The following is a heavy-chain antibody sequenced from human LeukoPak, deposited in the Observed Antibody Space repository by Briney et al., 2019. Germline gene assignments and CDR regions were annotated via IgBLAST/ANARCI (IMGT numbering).Heavy chain of an antibody. D-gene: IGHD2-15*01. CDR2: MNPNSGNT. J-gene: IGHJ3*02. V-gene: IGHV1-8*01. Sequence: ASVKVSCKASGYTFTSYDINWVRQATGQGLEWMGWMNPNSGNTGYAQKFQGRVTMTRNTSISTAYTELSSLRSEDPAVYYCARELGYCSGGSCYTHDAFDIWGQGTMVTVSS. CDR3: ARELGYCSGGSCYTHDAFDI. CDR1: GYTFTSYD.